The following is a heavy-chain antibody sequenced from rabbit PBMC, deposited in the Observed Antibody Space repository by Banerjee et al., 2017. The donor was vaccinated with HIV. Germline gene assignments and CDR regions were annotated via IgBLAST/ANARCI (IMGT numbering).Heavy chain of an antibody. Sequence: QQLVESGGGLVKPGASLTLTCKASGFSFSSGYDMSWVRQAPGKGLEWIGYINTDTVYTAYASWAKGRFTISKTSSTTVTLQMTSLTAADTATYLCARDLTGVTGWNFNLWGQGTLVTVS. J-gene: IGHJ4*01. V-gene: IGHV1S40*01. CDR2: INTDTVYT. D-gene: IGHD7-1*01. CDR1: GFSFSSGYD. CDR3: ARDLTGVTGWNFNL.